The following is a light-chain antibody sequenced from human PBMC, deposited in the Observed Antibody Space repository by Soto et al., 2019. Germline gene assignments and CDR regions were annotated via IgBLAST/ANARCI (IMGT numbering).Light chain of an antibody. Sequence: EIVMTQSPATLSVSPGERATLSCRASQSVSSNLAWYQQKPGQAPRLLIYGASTRATGIPARFSGSGSGTEFTLTICSLQSEDFAVYYCQQHNNWPPYTFGQGTKLEIK. CDR3: QQHNNWPPYT. CDR2: GAS. CDR1: QSVSSN. V-gene: IGKV3-15*01. J-gene: IGKJ2*01.